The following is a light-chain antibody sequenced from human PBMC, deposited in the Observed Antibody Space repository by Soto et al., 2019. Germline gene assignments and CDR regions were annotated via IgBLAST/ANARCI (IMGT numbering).Light chain of an antibody. CDR2: GAS. CDR1: QSVTSSY. V-gene: IGKV3-20*01. J-gene: IGKJ1*01. CDR3: QLYGGSPWT. Sequence: EVVLTQSPGTLSLSPGARATLSCRASQSVTSSYLAWYQQKPGQAPRLLIYGASSRATGIPDRFSGRGSGTDFTLTIRRLEPGDFAVYYCQLYGGSPWTFGQGTKVEIK.